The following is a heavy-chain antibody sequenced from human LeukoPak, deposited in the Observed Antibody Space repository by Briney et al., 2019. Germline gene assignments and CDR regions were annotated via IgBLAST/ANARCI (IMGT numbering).Heavy chain of an antibody. V-gene: IGHV1-69*06. CDR1: GYTFTSYA. J-gene: IGHJ4*02. D-gene: IGHD3-22*01. CDR2: IIPIFGTA. Sequence: ASVKVSCKASGYTFTSYAISWVRQAPGQGLEWMGGIIPIFGTANYAQKFQGRVAITADKSTSTAYMELSSLRSEDTAVYYCARSYDSSGYFDYWGQGTLVTVSS. CDR3: ARSYDSSGYFDY.